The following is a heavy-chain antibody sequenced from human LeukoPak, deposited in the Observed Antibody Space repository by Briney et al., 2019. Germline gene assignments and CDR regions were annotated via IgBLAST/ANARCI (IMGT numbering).Heavy chain of an antibody. CDR2: IKSKSDGGTI. V-gene: IGHV3-15*01. Sequence: GGSLRLSCVGSGFTFSDAWMSWVRQAPGEGLEWVGRIKSKSDGGTIDYAAPVKGRFTISRDDSRNTLYLQMNSLKTEDTAVYYCTTRRQDGWWGQGTLVTVS. D-gene: IGHD2-15*01. J-gene: IGHJ4*02. CDR1: GFTFSDAW. CDR3: TTRRQDGW.